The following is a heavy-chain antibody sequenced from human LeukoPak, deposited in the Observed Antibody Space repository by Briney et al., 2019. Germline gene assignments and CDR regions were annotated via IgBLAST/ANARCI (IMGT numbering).Heavy chain of an antibody. CDR3: AKDRAVAVLYYFDY. CDR1: GFTFSTYW. D-gene: IGHD6-19*01. J-gene: IGHJ4*02. Sequence: PGGSLRLSCAASGFTFSTYWMSWVRQAPGKGLEWVANIKQDGSEKYYVDSVKGRFTISRDNAKNSLYLQMNSLRAEDTALYYCAKDRAVAVLYYFDYWGQGTLVTVSS. CDR2: IKQDGSEK. V-gene: IGHV3-7*03.